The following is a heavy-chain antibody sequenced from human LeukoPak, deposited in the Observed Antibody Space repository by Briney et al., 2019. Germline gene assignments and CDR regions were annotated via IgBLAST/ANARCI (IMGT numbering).Heavy chain of an antibody. V-gene: IGHV3-53*04. D-gene: IGHD6-19*01. CDR1: GFTVSSNY. J-gene: IGHJ4*02. Sequence: PGGSLRLSCAASGFTVSSNYMSWVRQAPGKGLEWVSVIYSGGSTYYADSVKGRFTISRHNSKNALYLQMNSLRAEDTAVYYCAGGGSGWPFDYWGQGTLVTVSS. CDR3: AGGGSGWPFDY. CDR2: IYSGGST.